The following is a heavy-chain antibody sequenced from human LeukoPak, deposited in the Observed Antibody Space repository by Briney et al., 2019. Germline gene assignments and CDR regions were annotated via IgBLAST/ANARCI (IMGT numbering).Heavy chain of an antibody. CDR3: ARGQISLSPYYYYYMDV. J-gene: IGHJ6*03. CDR2: IYYSGST. Sequence: SETLSLTCTVSGGSISSYYWSWIRQPPGKGLEWLGYIYYSGSTNYNPSLKSRVTISVDTSKNQFSLKLSSVTAADTAVYYCARGQISLSPYYYYYMDVWGKGTTVTVSS. CDR1: GGSISSYY. V-gene: IGHV4-59*01. D-gene: IGHD2-15*01.